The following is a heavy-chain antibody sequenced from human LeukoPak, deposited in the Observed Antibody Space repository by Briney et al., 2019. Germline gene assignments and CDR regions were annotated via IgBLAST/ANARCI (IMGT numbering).Heavy chain of an antibody. CDR1: GFTFSSYS. CDR3: ARGTGIAVAGTDY. CDR2: ISSSSSYI. D-gene: IGHD6-19*01. Sequence: GGSLRLSCAASGFTFSSYSMNWVRQAPGKGLEWVSSISSSSSYIYYADSVEGRFTISRDNAKNSLYLQMNSLRAEDTAVYYCARGTGIAVAGTDYWGQGTLVTVSS. V-gene: IGHV3-21*01. J-gene: IGHJ4*02.